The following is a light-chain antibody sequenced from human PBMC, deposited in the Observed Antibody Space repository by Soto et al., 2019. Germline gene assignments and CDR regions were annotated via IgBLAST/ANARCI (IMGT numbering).Light chain of an antibody. V-gene: IGLV2-14*01. CDR1: KNDIGSSDY. J-gene: IGLJ3*02. Sequence: QSALTQPASVSASPGQSITISCTGGKNDIGSSDYVSWYQQHPGKAPKLIIYGVINRPSGTSDRFSGSKSGNTASLTISGLQADDEADYYCSSSTSSNTLVFGGGTKVTV. CDR2: GVI. CDR3: SSSTSSNTLV.